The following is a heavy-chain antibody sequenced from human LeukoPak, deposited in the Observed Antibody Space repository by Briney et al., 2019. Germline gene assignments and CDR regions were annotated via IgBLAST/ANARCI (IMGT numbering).Heavy chain of an antibody. CDR2: IRSKTKNYAT. D-gene: IGHD3-10*01. Sequence: GGSLRLSCVASGFTFSGSAIHWVRQACGKGRESVGHIRSKTKNYATAYAAAVKGRFTISREDSKKTAYLQMSSLETEDTAIYYCTKPRGYGSATYYDYWGQGTLVTVSS. CDR1: GFTFSGSA. CDR3: TKPRGYGSATYYDY. J-gene: IGHJ4*02. V-gene: IGHV3-73*01.